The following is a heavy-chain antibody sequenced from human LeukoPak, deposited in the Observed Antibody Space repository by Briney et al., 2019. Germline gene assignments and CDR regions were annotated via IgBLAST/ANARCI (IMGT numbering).Heavy chain of an antibody. CDR2: IYHSGST. Sequence: SETLSLTCTVSGYSITSGYYWGWIQQPPGKGLEWIGNIYHSGSTYYNPSLKSRVTIPVDTSKNQFSLRLNSVTAADTAVYYCAREWAYWGQGTLVTVSS. V-gene: IGHV4-38-2*02. CDR1: GYSITSGYY. CDR3: AREWAY. J-gene: IGHJ4*02.